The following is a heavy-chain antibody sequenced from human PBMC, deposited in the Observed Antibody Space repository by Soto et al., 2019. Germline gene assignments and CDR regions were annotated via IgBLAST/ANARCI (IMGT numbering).Heavy chain of an antibody. V-gene: IGHV3-23*01. Sequence: GSLRLSCAASGFTFSNYAMSWVRQAPGKGLEWVSTIGSGGSPYYADSVKGRFTISRDNAKNTLYLQMNSLRAEDTAVYYCARDPRGGSLNWFDPWGQGTLVTVSS. D-gene: IGHD2-15*01. CDR1: GFTFSNYA. CDR2: IGSGGSP. J-gene: IGHJ5*02. CDR3: ARDPRGGSLNWFDP.